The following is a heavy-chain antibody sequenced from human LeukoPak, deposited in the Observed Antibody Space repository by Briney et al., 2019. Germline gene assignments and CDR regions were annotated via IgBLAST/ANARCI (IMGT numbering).Heavy chain of an antibody. CDR3: ARARNDYDSNGFSVLDY. CDR2: ISGSGTNT. D-gene: IGHD3-22*01. V-gene: IGHV3-23*01. Sequence: GGSLRLSCAASGFTLSNYAMSWVRQAPGKGLEWVSSISGSGTNTYYADSVKGRFTISRDNSKNTLYLQMNSLRAEDTALYYCARARNDYDSNGFSVLDYWGQGTLVTVSS. J-gene: IGHJ4*02. CDR1: GFTLSNYA.